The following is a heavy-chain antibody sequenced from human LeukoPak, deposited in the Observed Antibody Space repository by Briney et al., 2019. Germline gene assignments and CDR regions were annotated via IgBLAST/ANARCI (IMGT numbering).Heavy chain of an antibody. Sequence: GESLTISCQGSGYNFAVYWICCGRRVPGEGVEWVGVIYPGDSDARYSPSFRGQVTISADKANGTAYLQWNSLKASDTAMYCCARSYALSTLYLKQLDAWGEGTLVTVSS. D-gene: IGHD2/OR15-2a*01. CDR1: GYNFAVYW. CDR2: IYPGDSDA. CDR3: ARSYALSTLYLKQLDA. J-gene: IGHJ4*02. V-gene: IGHV5-51*01.